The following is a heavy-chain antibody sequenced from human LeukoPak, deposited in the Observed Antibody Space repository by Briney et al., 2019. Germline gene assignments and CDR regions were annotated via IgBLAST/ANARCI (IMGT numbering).Heavy chain of an antibody. CDR3: ARHVGFITMVRGVINNNWFDP. CDR1: GGSISSSSYY. CDR2: IYYSGSP. J-gene: IGHJ5*02. V-gene: IGHV4-39*01. D-gene: IGHD3-10*01. Sequence: PSETLSLTCTVSGGSISSSSYYWGWIRQPPGKGLEWIGSIYYSGSPYYNPSLKSRVTISVDMSKKQFSLKLSSVTAADTAVYYCARHVGFITMVRGVINNNWFDPWGQGTLVTVSS.